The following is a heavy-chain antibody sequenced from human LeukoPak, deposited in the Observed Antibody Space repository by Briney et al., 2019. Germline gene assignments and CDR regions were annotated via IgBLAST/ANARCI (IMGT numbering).Heavy chain of an antibody. J-gene: IGHJ6*03. CDR1: GFTFSSYW. Sequence: GGSLRLSCAASGFTFSSYWMSWVRQAPGKGLEWVANIKQDGSEKYYVDSVKGRFTISRDNAKNSLYLQMNGLRAEDTAVYYCARGPLAARDYYYYYMDVWGKGTTVTVSS. V-gene: IGHV3-7*01. CDR3: ARGPLAARDYYYYYMDV. CDR2: IKQDGSEK. D-gene: IGHD6-6*01.